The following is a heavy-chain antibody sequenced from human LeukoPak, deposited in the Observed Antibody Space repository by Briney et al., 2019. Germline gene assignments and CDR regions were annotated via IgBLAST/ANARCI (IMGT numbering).Heavy chain of an antibody. J-gene: IGHJ5*02. CDR3: ARLEALLRYFDWLSRFDP. D-gene: IGHD3-9*01. CDR2: IYYSGST. V-gene: IGHV4-39*01. Sequence: PSETLSLTCTVSGGSISSSSYYWGWIRQPPGKGLEWIGSIYYSGSTYYNPSLKSRVTISVDTSKNQFSLKLSSVTAADTAVYYCARLEALLRYFDWLSRFDPWGQGTLVTVSS. CDR1: GGSISSSSYY.